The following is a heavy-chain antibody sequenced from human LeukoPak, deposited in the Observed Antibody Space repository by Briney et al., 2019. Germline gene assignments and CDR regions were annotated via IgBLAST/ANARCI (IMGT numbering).Heavy chain of an antibody. J-gene: IGHJ4*02. CDR2: ISDTGERT. Sequence: GGSLRLSCAASGFTFNTHALSWVRQAPGKGLEWVAAISDTGERTYSADSVRGRFAISRDNSKNTVFLQMSSLRAEDTALYYCAKGGLRCGNSFGDWGQGTLVTVSS. CDR3: AKGGLRCGNSFGD. CDR1: GFTFNTHA. D-gene: IGHD3-10*01. V-gene: IGHV3-23*01.